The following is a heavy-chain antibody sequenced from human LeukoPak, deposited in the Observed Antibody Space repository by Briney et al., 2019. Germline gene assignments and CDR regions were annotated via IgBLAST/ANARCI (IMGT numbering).Heavy chain of an antibody. V-gene: IGHV3-66*01. Sequence: GGSLRLSCAASGFTVSSNYMSWVRQAPGKGLEWVSVIYTGGSTYYADSVKGLFTISRDNSKTTLYLQMNSLRAEDTAVYYCARDGSYDILTGYYGDYWGQGTLVTVSS. CDR3: ARDGSYDILTGYYGDY. J-gene: IGHJ4*02. CDR2: IYTGGST. CDR1: GFTVSSNY. D-gene: IGHD3-9*01.